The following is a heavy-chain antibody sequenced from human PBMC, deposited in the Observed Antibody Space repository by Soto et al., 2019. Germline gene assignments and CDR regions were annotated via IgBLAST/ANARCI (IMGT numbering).Heavy chain of an antibody. CDR2: ISRSSSPT. Sequence: GGSLRLSCAASRFIFSSYGMNWVRQAPGKGLEWLAYISRSSSPTYYADSAKGRFTISRDNAKNSLYLQMSSLRAEDTAVYYCAKGMAVAANWFDPWGQGTLVTVSS. V-gene: IGHV3-48*04. CDR3: AKGMAVAANWFDP. CDR1: RFIFSSYG. J-gene: IGHJ5*02. D-gene: IGHD6-19*01.